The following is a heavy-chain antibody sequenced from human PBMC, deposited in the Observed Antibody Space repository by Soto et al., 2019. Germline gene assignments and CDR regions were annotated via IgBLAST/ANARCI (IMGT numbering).Heavy chain of an antibody. V-gene: IGHV1-18*01. CDR2: ISAYNGNT. J-gene: IGHJ6*03. CDR3: ARVFEYSSSSYYYYYMDV. Sequence: ASVKVSCKASGYTFTSYGISWVRQAPGQGLEWMGLISAYNGNTNYAQKLQGRVTMTTDTSTSTAYMELRSLRSDDTAVYYCARVFEYSSSSYYYYYMDVWGKGTTVTVSS. D-gene: IGHD6-6*01. CDR1: GYTFTSYG.